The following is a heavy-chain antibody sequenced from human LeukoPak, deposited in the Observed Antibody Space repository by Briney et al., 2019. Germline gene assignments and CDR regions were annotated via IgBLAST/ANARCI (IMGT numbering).Heavy chain of an antibody. CDR2: VYYSGST. D-gene: IGHD2-21*01. Sequence: PSETLSLTCSVSGASVKSDYWSWIRQSPGKGLEWIANVYYSGSTNYNPSLKSRVTISVDTSKNQFSLNLSSVSAADTAVYYCARDRIHANWFDPWGQGTLVTVSS. J-gene: IGHJ5*02. CDR1: GASVKSDY. CDR3: ARDRIHANWFDP. V-gene: IGHV4-59*02.